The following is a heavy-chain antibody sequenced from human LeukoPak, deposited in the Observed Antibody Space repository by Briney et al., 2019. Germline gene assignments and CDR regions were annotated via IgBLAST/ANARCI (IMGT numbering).Heavy chain of an antibody. D-gene: IGHD4-11*01. V-gene: IGHV3-23*01. Sequence: GGSLRLSCAASGFAFSSYAMSWVRQAPGKGLEWVSAISGSGTTYYADSVKGRFTISRDNSKNTLYLQMNTLRAEDTAVDYCAKAYSNYAANSYYFDYWGQGTLVSVSS. CDR2: ISGSGTT. J-gene: IGHJ4*02. CDR1: GFAFSSYA. CDR3: AKAYSNYAANSYYFDY.